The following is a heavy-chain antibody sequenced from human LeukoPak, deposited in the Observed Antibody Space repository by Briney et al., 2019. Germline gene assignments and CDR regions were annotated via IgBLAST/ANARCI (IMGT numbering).Heavy chain of an antibody. CDR2: ISGSGGST. CDR1: GFTFSSYA. CDR3: AKDPSYAPDFFFDY. V-gene: IGHV3-23*01. D-gene: IGHD1-14*01. J-gene: IGHJ4*02. Sequence: GGSLRLSCAASGFTFSSYAMSWVRQAPGKGLEWVSAISGSGGSTYYADSVKGRFTISRDNPKNTLYLQMNSLRAEDTAVYYCAKDPSYAPDFFFDYWGQGTLVTVSS.